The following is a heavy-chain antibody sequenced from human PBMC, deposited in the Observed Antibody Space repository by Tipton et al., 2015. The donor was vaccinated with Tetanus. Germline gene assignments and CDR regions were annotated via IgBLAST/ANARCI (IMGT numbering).Heavy chain of an antibody. D-gene: IGHD2/OR15-2a*01. Sequence: TLSLTCNVSGDSIRRSYWSWIRQPPGKGLEWIGHIRDNGNSYANPSLSGRVTMSVDTRKNQFSLNLTSMSVADTATYYCARGTFHAFDFWGQGVQVTVSS. CDR2: IRDNGNS. CDR3: ARGTFHAFDF. V-gene: IGHV4-59*12. CDR1: GDSIRRSY. J-gene: IGHJ4*02.